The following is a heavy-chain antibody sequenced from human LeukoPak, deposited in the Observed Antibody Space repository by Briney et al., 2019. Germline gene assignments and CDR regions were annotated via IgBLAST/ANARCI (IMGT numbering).Heavy chain of an antibody. CDR3: AKDSAFYYIDV. D-gene: IGHD3-10*01. CDR1: GFTFSSYG. V-gene: IGHV3-30*02. CDR2: IGYNGNNQ. J-gene: IGHJ6*03. Sequence: HPGGSLRLSCAASGFTFSSYGMHWVRQGPGKGLEWVAFIGYNGNNQYYADSVKGRFTISRDNSKNTLYLQMNSLKGDDTAVYYCAKDSAFYYIDVWGKGTTVIISS.